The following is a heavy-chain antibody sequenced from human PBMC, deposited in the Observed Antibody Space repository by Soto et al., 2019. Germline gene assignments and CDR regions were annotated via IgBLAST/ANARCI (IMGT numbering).Heavy chain of an antibody. Sequence: GGSLRHSCAISRLTFSVLAISWVRQAPGGGLEWVSSMSGSSSTTYYAVSVRGRFTISRDRSKNTLYLQMSSLRAEDTALFYCAKNQERELPRVIDFWGQGTLVTV. D-gene: IGHD1-7*01. CDR3: AKNQERELPRVIDF. J-gene: IGHJ4*02. CDR1: RLTFSVLA. V-gene: IGHV3-23*01. CDR2: MSGSSSTT.